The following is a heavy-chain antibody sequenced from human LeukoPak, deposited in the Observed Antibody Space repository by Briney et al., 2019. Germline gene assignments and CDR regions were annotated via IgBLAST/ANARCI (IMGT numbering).Heavy chain of an antibody. D-gene: IGHD3-10*01. Sequence: ASVKVSCKASGYTFTSYGISWVRQAPGQGLEWMGWISVYNGNTNYTQKLQGRVTMTTDTSTSTAYMELRSLRSDDTAVYYCARDVMVRGVIRALGYWGQGTLVTVSS. CDR1: GYTFTSYG. CDR3: ARDVMVRGVIRALGY. CDR2: ISVYNGNT. J-gene: IGHJ4*02. V-gene: IGHV1-18*01.